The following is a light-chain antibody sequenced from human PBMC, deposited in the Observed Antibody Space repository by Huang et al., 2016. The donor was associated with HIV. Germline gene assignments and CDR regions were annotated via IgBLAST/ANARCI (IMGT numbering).Light chain of an antibody. V-gene: IGKV3-15*01. CDR1: QRISSN. Sequence: EIMMTQSPATLSVSPTERATLSCRASQRISSNLAWYQQKPGQAPRPLIYGASTRATGIPARGSGSVSGTEFTLTINSLQSEDFAVYYCQQYNNRPPFTFGPGTKVDFK. J-gene: IGKJ3*01. CDR2: GAS. CDR3: QQYNNRPPFT.